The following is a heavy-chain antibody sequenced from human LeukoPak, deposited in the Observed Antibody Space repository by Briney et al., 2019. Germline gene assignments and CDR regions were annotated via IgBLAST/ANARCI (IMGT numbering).Heavy chain of an antibody. V-gene: IGHV1-2*02. CDR1: GYTFTAYY. CDR2: INPDSGAT. J-gene: IGHJ4*02. Sequence: ASVKVSCKASGYTFTAYYIHWVRQAPGQGLEWMGWINPDSGATSSAQKFQGRVSMTRDTSISTPYLDLNGLISDDTAVFYCARISRGRYYFDYWGQGTLVTVSS. CDR3: ARISRGRYYFDY. D-gene: IGHD2-15*01.